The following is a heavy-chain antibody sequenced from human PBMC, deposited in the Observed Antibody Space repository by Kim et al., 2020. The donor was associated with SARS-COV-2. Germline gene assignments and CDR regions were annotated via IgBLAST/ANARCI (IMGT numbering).Heavy chain of an antibody. Sequence: GGSLRLSCAASGFTFSSYGMHWVRQAPGKGLEWVAVISYDGSNKYYADSVKGRFTISRDNSKNTLYLQMNSLRAEDTAVYYCAKVFGRDSSREDYWGQGTLVTVSS. D-gene: IGHD6-13*01. CDR2: ISYDGSNK. V-gene: IGHV3-30*18. CDR3: AKVFGRDSSREDY. J-gene: IGHJ4*02. CDR1: GFTFSSYG.